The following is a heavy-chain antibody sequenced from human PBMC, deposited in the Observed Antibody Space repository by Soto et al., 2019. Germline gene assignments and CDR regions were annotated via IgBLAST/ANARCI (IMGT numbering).Heavy chain of an antibody. CDR1: GASISGYF. Sequence: QVQLQESGPGLVKPSETLSLTCTVSGASISGYFWSWIRQPPGKGLEWIGYIYYSGSTSYNPSLKSRVTISIYTSKNQFSLNLNSVTAADTAVYYCAREYGTTVTTFYYWGQGTLVTVSS. V-gene: IGHV4-59*01. CDR2: IYYSGST. CDR3: AREYGTTVTTFYY. J-gene: IGHJ4*02. D-gene: IGHD4-17*01.